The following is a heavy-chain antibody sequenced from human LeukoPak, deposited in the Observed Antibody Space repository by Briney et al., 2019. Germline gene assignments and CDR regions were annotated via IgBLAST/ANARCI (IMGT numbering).Heavy chain of an antibody. D-gene: IGHD1-26*01. CDR3: AREVVGASSGDY. CDR1: GFTFSSYS. CDR2: ISSSNYI. Sequence: PGGSLRLSCAASGFTFSSYSMNWVRQAPGKGLEWVSSISSSNYIYYADSVKGRFTISRDNAKNSLCLQMNNLRAEDTAVYYCAREVVGASSGDYWGQGTLVTVSS. V-gene: IGHV3-21*01. J-gene: IGHJ4*02.